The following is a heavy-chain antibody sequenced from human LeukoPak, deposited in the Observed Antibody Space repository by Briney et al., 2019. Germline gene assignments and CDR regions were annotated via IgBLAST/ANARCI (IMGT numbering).Heavy chain of an antibody. Sequence: GGSLRPSCAASGFIFSSYWMHWVRQAPGKGLVWVSRLNNDGSRTNYADSVKGRFTISRDNAKNTLYLQMNSLRAEDTAMYYCAKSLGAPDDYWGQGTLVTVSS. J-gene: IGHJ4*02. V-gene: IGHV3-74*01. D-gene: IGHD1-26*01. CDR1: GFIFSSYW. CDR2: LNNDGSRT. CDR3: AKSLGAPDDY.